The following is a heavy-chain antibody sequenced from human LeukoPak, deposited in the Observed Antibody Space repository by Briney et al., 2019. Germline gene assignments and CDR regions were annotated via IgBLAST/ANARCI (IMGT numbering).Heavy chain of an antibody. CDR3: ARDVHGDYGSGWFDP. V-gene: IGHV1-69*05. Sequence: ASVKVSCKTSGGTFNNSAISWVRQAPGKGLEWLGGIIPLFGTAGYAQKFQGRVTITKDESTRTVYLELTSLTSDDTAVYYCARDVHGDYGSGWFDPWGQGTLVSVSS. D-gene: IGHD4-17*01. CDR2: IIPLFGTA. CDR1: GGTFNNSA. J-gene: IGHJ5*02.